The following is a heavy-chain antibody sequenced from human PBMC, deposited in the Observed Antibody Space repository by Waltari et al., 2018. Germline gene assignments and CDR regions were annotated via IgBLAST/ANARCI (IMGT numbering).Heavy chain of an antibody. Sequence: QVQLQASGPVLVKPSEPLSLTCTAPGGSISSYCWSWIRQPPGKGLEWIVYIYYSGSTNYNPSLKSRVTISVDTSKNQFSLKLGSVTAADTAVYYCARAKLLYYFDYWGQGTLVTVSS. V-gene: IGHV4-59*01. CDR1: GGSISSYC. J-gene: IGHJ4*02. CDR3: ARAKLLYYFDY. CDR2: IYYSGST. D-gene: IGHD1-1*01.